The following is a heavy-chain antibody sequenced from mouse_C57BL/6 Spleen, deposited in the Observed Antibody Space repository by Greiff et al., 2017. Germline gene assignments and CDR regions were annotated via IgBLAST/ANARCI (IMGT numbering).Heavy chain of an antibody. V-gene: IGHV5-6*01. CDR1: GFTFSSYG. CDR2: ISRGGSYT. J-gene: IGHJ3*01. CDR3: ARQENYVCWFAY. Sequence: EVKLVQPGGDLVKPGGSLKLSCAASGFTFSSYGMSWVRQTPDKRLEWVATISRGGSYTYYPDSVKGRSTISKDNAKNTLYLQMSSLKYEDTAMYYCARQENYVCWFAYWGRGTLVTVSA. D-gene: IGHD1-1*02.